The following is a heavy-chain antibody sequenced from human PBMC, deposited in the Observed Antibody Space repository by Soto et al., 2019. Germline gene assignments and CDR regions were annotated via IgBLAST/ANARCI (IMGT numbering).Heavy chain of an antibody. D-gene: IGHD3-22*01. Sequence: PGESLKISCKGSGYSFTSYWIGWVRQMPGKGLEWMGIIYPGDSDTRYSPSFQGQVTISADKSISTAYLQWSSLKASDTAMYYCARSTYYYDSSGNYFDYWGQGTLVTVSS. CDR2: IYPGDSDT. J-gene: IGHJ4*02. V-gene: IGHV5-51*01. CDR3: ARSTYYYDSSGNYFDY. CDR1: GYSFTSYW.